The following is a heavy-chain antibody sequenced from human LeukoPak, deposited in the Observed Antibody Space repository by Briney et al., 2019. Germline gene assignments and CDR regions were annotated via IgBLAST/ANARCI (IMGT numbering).Heavy chain of an antibody. CDR2: INRDGSQR. CDR3: ARDSTYSSGSRFYDRFDY. D-gene: IGHD2-15*01. J-gene: IGHJ4*02. V-gene: IGHV3-7*03. CDR1: GFTFSSYW. Sequence: GGSLRLSCAASGFTFSSYWMHWVRQAPGKGLEWVANINRDGSQRNHVDSVKGRFTISRDNAKNSLYLQMDSLTAEDTAVYYCARDSTYSSGSRFYDRFDYWGQGTLVTVSS.